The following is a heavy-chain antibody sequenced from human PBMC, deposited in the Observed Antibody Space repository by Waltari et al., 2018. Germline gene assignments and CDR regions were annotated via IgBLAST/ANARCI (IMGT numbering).Heavy chain of an antibody. Sequence: EVSLVESGGDLVQPGASLRLSCAASAFTFNSFSMHLIRQAPGKGLECLAYCGSGSSTIFDGDSGKGRFTISRDNAKNSLYLRMNSLRAEDTAVYYCARGGYCNSTTCHGSSAFDIWGQGTVVTVSS. CDR3: ARGGYCNSTTCHGSSAFDI. CDR1: AFTFNSFS. V-gene: IGHV3-48*01. CDR2: CGSGSSTI. J-gene: IGHJ3*02. D-gene: IGHD2-2*01.